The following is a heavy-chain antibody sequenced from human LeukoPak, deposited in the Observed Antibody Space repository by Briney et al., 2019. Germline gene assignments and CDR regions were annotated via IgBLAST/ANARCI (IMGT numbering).Heavy chain of an antibody. D-gene: IGHD3-9*01. CDR3: ARQIPSYDILTGYYNNAFDI. Sequence: KPSETLSLTCTVSGGFISSSSYYWGWIRQPPGKGLEWIGSIYYSGSTYYNPSLKSRVTISVDTSKNQFSLKLSSVTAADTAVYYCARQIPSYDILTGYYNNAFDIWGQGTMVTVSS. CDR1: GGFISSSSYY. J-gene: IGHJ3*02. V-gene: IGHV4-39*01. CDR2: IYYSGST.